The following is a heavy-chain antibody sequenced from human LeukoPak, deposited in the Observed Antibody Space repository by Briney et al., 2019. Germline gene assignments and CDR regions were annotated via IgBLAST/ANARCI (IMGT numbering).Heavy chain of an antibody. J-gene: IGHJ4*02. CDR2: INHNSGGT. D-gene: IGHD3-22*01. CDR3: ARGSFRSNGYRTPIGY. Sequence: GASVKVSCKASGYTFTGYYMHWVRQAPGQGLEWMGGINHNSGGTNYAQKFQGRVTMTRDTSISTAYMELSRLRSDDTAVYYCARGSFRSNGYRTPIGYWGQGTLVTVSS. CDR1: GYTFTGYY. V-gene: IGHV1-2*02.